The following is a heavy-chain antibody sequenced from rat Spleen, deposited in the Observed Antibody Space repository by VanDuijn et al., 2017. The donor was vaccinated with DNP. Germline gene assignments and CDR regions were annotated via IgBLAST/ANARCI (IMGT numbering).Heavy chain of an antibody. CDR1: GFTFSGYD. CDR3: VRRGGKGLFSK. V-gene: IGHV5-25*01. J-gene: IGHJ3*01. Sequence: EVQLVESGGDLQQPGRSLRLSCAASGFTFSGYDMAWVRQAPSKGLAWVASVNTGGGITYYRDSVKGRFIVSRDNAKSTLDLQMDSLRSEDTATYYCVRRGGKGLFSKWGQGTLVTVSS. CDR2: VNTGGGIT. D-gene: IGHD3-1*01.